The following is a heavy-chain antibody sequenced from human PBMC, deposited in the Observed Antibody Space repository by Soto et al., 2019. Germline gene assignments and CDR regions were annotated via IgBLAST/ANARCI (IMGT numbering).Heavy chain of an antibody. CDR3: ARAGPHFDY. Sequence: QVQLVQSGAEVKKPGSSVKLSCKASGGTFSSYAISWVRQAPGQGLEWVGGIIAIFGTANYAQKFQGRVTITADESTSTAYMELSSLRSEDTAVYYCARAGPHFDYWGQGTLVTVSS. CDR1: GGTFSSYA. J-gene: IGHJ4*02. CDR2: IIAIFGTA. V-gene: IGHV1-69*01.